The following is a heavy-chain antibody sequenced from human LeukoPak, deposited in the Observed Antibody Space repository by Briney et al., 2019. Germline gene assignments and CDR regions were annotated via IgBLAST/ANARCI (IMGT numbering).Heavy chain of an antibody. CDR3: ARDRSYGGSRFDT. D-gene: IGHD3-10*01. J-gene: IGHJ5*02. CDR1: GVSISSYY. V-gene: IGHV4-4*07. Sequence: SETLSLTCIVSGVSISSYYWSWIRQPAGKGLEWIGRIYTSGSTNYNPSLKSRVTMSVDTSKNQFSLKLSSVTAADTAVYYCARDRSYGGSRFDTWGQGILVTVSS. CDR2: IYTSGST.